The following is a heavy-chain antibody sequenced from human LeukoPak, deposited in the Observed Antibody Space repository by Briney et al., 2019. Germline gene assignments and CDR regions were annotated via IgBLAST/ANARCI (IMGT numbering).Heavy chain of an antibody. V-gene: IGHV4-34*01. D-gene: IGHD6-13*01. CDR1: GGSFSGYY. CDR2: INHSGST. CDR3: ARHSSSWYGPLDY. Sequence: SETLSLTCAVYGGSFSGYYWSWIRQPPGKGLEWIGEINHSGSTNYNPSLKSRVTISVDTSKNQFSLKLSSVTAADTAVYYCARHSSSWYGPLDYWCQGTLVTVSS. J-gene: IGHJ4*02.